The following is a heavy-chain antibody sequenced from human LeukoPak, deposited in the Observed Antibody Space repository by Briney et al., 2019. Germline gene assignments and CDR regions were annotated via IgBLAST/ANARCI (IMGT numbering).Heavy chain of an antibody. V-gene: IGHV3-23*01. CDR3: AKDVRGYNRPFDY. CDR1: GFSFSTCA. Sequence: GGSLRLSCAASGFSFSTCAMNWVRQAPGMGLEWVSAISGSGSNTYYADSVKGRFTISRDNSENTLYLQMNSLRAEDTALYYCAKDVRGYNRPFDYWGQGTLVTVSS. J-gene: IGHJ4*02. D-gene: IGHD3-10*02. CDR2: ISGSGSNT.